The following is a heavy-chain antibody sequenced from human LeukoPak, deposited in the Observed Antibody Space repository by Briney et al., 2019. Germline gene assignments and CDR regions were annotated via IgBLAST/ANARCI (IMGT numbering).Heavy chain of an antibody. CDR2: ISGSGGST. D-gene: IGHD3-3*01. J-gene: IGHJ4*02. CDR1: GFTFSSYA. CDR3: AKTAGLYYDFWSGYDY. V-gene: IGHV3-23*01. Sequence: GGSLRLSCAASGFTFSSYAMSWVRQAPGKGLEWVSAISGSGGSTYYADSVKGRFTISRDNSKNTLYLQMNSLRAEDTAVYYCAKTAGLYYDFWSGYDYWGQGTLVTVSS.